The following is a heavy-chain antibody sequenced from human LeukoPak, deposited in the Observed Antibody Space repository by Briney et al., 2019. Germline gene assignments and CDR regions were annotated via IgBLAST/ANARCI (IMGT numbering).Heavy chain of an antibody. V-gene: IGHV3-48*01. D-gene: IGHD1-26*01. CDR2: ISSLSGTI. CDR3: ASPGLPYSGSP. Sequence: GGSLRLSCVASGFTFSSYSMNWVRQAPGEGLEWVSYISSLSGTIYYADSVKGRFTISRDNSKNTLYLQMNSLRAEDTAVYYCASPGLPYSGSPWGQGTLVTVSS. CDR1: GFTFSSYS. J-gene: IGHJ5*02.